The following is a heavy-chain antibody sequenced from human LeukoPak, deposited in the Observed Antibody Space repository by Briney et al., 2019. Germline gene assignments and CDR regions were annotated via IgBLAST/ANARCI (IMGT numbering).Heavy chain of an antibody. CDR1: GFTFSSYT. V-gene: IGHV3-21*01. CDR3: ARDLGSYGDPTGGY. Sequence: PGGSLRLSCAASGFTFSSYTMNWVRQAPGKGLEWVSFISSSSSYIYYADSVKGRFTISRDNAKNSLCLQMNSLRAEDTAVYYCARDLGSYGDPTGGYWGQGTLVTVSS. D-gene: IGHD4-17*01. J-gene: IGHJ4*02. CDR2: ISSSSSYI.